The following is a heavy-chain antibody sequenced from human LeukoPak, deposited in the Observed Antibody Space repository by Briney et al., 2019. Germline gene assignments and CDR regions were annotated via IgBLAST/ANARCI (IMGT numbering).Heavy chain of an antibody. V-gene: IGHV4-34*01. CDR1: GGSFSGYN. CDR2: INHLGNT. CDR3: ARGSPKLDS. J-gene: IGHJ5*01. Sequence: SETLSLTCAVYGGSFSGYNWNLIRQAPGKGLEWIGEINHLGNTKKSPSLKGRVTLSVDTSKNQFSLKVTSVTAADTAVYYCARGSPKLDSWGQGTPVTVSS.